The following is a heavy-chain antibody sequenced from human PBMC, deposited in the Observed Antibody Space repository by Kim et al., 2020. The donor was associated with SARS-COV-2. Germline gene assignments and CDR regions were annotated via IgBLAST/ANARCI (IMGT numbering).Heavy chain of an antibody. D-gene: IGHD3-10*01. V-gene: IGHV7-4-1*02. CDR3: ARDMVRGVISYYYGMDV. CDR1: GYTFTSYA. J-gene: IGHJ6*02. Sequence: ASVKVSCKASGYTFTSYAMNWVRQAPGQGLEWMGWINTNTGNPTYAQGFTGRFVFSLDTSVSTAYLQISSLKAEDTAVYYCARDMVRGVISYYYGMDVWGQGTTVTVSS. CDR2: INTNTGNP.